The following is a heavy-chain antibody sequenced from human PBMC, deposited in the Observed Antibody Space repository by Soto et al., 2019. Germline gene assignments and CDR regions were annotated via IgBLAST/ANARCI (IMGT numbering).Heavy chain of an antibody. CDR2: VTGGGETT. V-gene: IGHV3-23*01. CDR3: AKAQEASGLPYSYLDY. D-gene: IGHD6-19*01. CDR1: GFSFTSYG. Sequence: PGGSLRLSCQSAGFSFTSYGMSWGRRAPGREREWVSVVTGGGETTYYADSVKGRFTISRDNSKKTLFLEMRSLRGEDTAVYFCAKAQEASGLPYSYLDYWGPGTLVTV. J-gene: IGHJ4*02.